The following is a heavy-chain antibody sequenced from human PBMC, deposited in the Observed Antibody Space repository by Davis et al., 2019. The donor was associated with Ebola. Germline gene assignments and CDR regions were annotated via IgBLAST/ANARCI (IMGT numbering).Heavy chain of an antibody. J-gene: IGHJ4*01. CDR1: GFTFISYG. Sequence: GGSLRLSCAVSGFTFISYGMNWVRQAPGRGLEWVSFISTNGDKTYYADSVKGRFTISRDDSKHTLFLQMNSLRAEDTAIYYCAITNSSNWYGGYYFDYWGHGTLVTVSS. V-gene: IGHV3-23*01. D-gene: IGHD6-13*01. CDR3: AITNSSNWYGGYYFDY. CDR2: ISTNGDKT.